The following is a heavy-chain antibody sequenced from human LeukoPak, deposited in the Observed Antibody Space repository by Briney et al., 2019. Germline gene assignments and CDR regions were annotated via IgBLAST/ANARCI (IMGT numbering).Heavy chain of an antibody. D-gene: IGHD5-24*01. CDR1: GGTFSSYA. V-gene: IGHV1-2*02. CDR2: ITPSDGA. CDR3: ARDRYGDGFAHFDY. Sequence: ASVKVSCKASGGTFSSYAISWVRQAPGQGLEWMGRITPSDGANYAQKFQGRVTMTRDTSMSTAYMDLNRLTSDDTAVYFCARDRYGDGFAHFDYWGQGTLVTVSS. J-gene: IGHJ4*02.